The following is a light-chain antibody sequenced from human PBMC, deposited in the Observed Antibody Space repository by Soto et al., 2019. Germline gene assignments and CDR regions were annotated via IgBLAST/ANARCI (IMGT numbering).Light chain of an antibody. J-gene: IGKJ5*01. V-gene: IGKV3-20*01. CDR2: GAS. CDR3: QQYGSSPPIT. Sequence: EIVLTQSPGTLSLSPGERATLSCRASQSVSSSYLAWYQQKPGQAPRLLIYGASSRATGIPDRFSGSGSGTEFTLTISRLEPEDFAVYYCQQYGSSPPITFGQGKRLEIK. CDR1: QSVSSSY.